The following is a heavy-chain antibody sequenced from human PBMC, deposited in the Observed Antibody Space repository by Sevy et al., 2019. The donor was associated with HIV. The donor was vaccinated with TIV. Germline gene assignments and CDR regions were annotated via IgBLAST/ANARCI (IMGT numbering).Heavy chain of an antibody. CDR1: GGSISSSSYY. CDR3: ASLPRGEVLYYFDF. V-gene: IGHV4-39*01. D-gene: IGHD4-17*01. J-gene: IGHJ4*02. Sequence: LPETLSLTCTVSGGSISSSSYYWGWIRQPPGKELEWIGNIYYTGNTYYNPSLKSRVTISVDTSKNQFSLRLSSVSAADTAVYYCASLPRGEVLYYFDFWGQGTLVTVSS. CDR2: IYYTGNT.